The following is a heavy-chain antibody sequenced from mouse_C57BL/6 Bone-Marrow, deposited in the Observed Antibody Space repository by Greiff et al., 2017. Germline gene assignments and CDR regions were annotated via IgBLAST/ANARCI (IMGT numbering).Heavy chain of an antibody. CDR3: ARDYYDYVYAMDY. Sequence: EVKLVESGGGLVKPGGSLILSCAASGFTFSSYAMSWVRQTPEKRLEWVATISDGGSYTYYPDNVKGRFTISRDNAKNNLYLQMSHLKSEDTAMYYCARDYYDYVYAMDYWGQGTSVTVSS. J-gene: IGHJ4*01. CDR2: ISDGGSYT. V-gene: IGHV5-4*01. D-gene: IGHD2-4*01. CDR1: GFTFSSYA.